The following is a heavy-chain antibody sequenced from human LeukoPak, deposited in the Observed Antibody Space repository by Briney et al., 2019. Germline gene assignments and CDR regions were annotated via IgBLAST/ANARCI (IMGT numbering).Heavy chain of an antibody. J-gene: IGHJ5*02. V-gene: IGHV4-59*01. CDR3: ARDLGRDYGDYAFDG. CDR2: IYYSVNT. CDR1: GGSISYYY. Sequence: PSETLSLTCTVSGGSISYYYWSWIRQSPGKGLEWIGYIYYSVNTNYNPSLKSLATISLDTSKTQFSLKLRSVTAADTAVYYCARDLGRDYGDYAFDGWGQGTLVTVSS. D-gene: IGHD4-17*01.